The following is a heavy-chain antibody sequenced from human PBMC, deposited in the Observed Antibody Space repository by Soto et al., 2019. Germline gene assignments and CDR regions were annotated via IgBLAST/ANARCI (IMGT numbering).Heavy chain of an antibody. Sequence: ASVKVSCKASGYTFTSYYMHWVRQAPGQGLEGMGLINPSGGSTSYAQRFQGRLTMTRDTSTSTVYMGLSSLRSEDTAVYYCASAVVAYYFDYWGQGTLVTVSS. CDR1: GYTFTSYY. CDR3: ASAVVAYYFDY. D-gene: IGHD2-15*01. V-gene: IGHV1-46*03. CDR2: INPSGGST. J-gene: IGHJ4*02.